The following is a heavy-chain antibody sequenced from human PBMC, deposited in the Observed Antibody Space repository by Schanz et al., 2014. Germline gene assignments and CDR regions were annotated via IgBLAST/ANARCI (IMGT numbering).Heavy chain of an antibody. J-gene: IGHJ3*01. Sequence: EVQLVESGGGLLQPGGSLSLSCAVSGFTVNTTYMSWVRQAPGKGLEWISSMYINSGSTQYADSVKGRFIISRDSSKNTLFLQMNSLRAEDTAVYFCARDGGRDGYNLAFDVWGQGTLVTVSS. CDR2: MYINSGST. D-gene: IGHD5-12*01. CDR1: GFTVNTTY. V-gene: IGHV3-53*01. CDR3: ARDGGRDGYNLAFDV.